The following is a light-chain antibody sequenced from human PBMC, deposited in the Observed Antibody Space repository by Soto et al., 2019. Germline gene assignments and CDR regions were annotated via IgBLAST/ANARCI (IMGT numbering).Light chain of an antibody. CDR1: QSVSSY. CDR2: DAS. J-gene: IGKJ3*01. V-gene: IGKV3-11*01. CDR3: QQRSNWPLA. Sequence: EIVLTQSPATLSLYPGERATLSCRASQSVSSYLAWYQQKPGQAPRLLIYDASNRATGIPARLSGSGSGTDFTLTISRREPEDFAVYYCQQRSNWPLAFGPGTNVDIK.